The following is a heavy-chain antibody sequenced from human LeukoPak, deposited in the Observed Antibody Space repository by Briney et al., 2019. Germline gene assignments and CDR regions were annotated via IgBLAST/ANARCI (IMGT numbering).Heavy chain of an antibody. CDR2: IYYSGST. CDR1: GGSISSYY. J-gene: IGHJ6*02. CDR3: ARCASGQQLVCYYYGMDV. V-gene: IGHV4-59*01. Sequence: NPSETLSLTCTVSGGSISSYYWSWIRQPPGKGLEWIGDIYYSGSTNYNPSLKSRVTISVDTSKNQFSLKLSSVTAADTAVYYCARCASGQQLVCYYYGMDVWGRGTTVTVSS. D-gene: IGHD6-13*01.